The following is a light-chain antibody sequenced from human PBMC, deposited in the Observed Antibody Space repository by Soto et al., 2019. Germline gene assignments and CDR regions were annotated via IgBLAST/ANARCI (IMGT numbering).Light chain of an antibody. J-gene: IGLJ2*01. CDR1: SSDVGSYNL. CDR3: CSYAGSSTPSVV. V-gene: IGLV2-23*02. Sequence: QSALTQPASVSGSPGQSITISCTGTSSDVGSYNLVSWYQQHPGKAPKLMIYEVSKRPSGVSNRFSGSKSGNTASLTISGLQAEDEADYYCCSYAGSSTPSVVFGGGTKLTVL. CDR2: EVS.